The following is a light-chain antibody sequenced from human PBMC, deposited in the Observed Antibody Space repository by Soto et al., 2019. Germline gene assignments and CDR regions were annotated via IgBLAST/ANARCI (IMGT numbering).Light chain of an antibody. J-gene: IGLJ1*01. CDR1: SSDIGGYDY. CDR2: EVS. Sequence: QSVLTLPASVSVSPGQSITISCTGTSSDIGGYDYVSWYQQHPGKAPKLMIYEVSHRPSGVSNRFSGSKSDNTASLTISGLQAEDESEYYCSSYTTSDTLVFGGGTKVTVL. V-gene: IGLV2-14*01. CDR3: SSYTTSDTLV.